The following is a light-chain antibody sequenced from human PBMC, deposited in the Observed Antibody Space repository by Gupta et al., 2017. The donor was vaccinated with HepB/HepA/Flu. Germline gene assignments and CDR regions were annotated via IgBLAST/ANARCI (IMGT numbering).Light chain of an antibody. CDR2: DAS. V-gene: IGKV3-11*01. CDR1: ESIRNY. Sequence: EIVLTQSPATLSLSPGERATLSCRASESIRNYLAWYQQKPGQAPRLLIYDASKRATGNPARFSGGGSGTDFTLTISSREPEDFAVYYCQQRSNWPPITFGQGTRMEI. CDR3: QQRSNWPPIT. J-gene: IGKJ5*01.